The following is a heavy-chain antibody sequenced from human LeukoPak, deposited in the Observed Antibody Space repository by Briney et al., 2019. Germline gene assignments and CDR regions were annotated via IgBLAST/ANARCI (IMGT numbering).Heavy chain of an antibody. Sequence: ASVKVSCKASGYTFINYGITWVRQAPGQGLEWMGWISAYNGHTNYAQKLQGRVTMTTDTSTSTAYMELRSLRSDDTAVYYCARVAPNRRYCSGRVCLTYCDYWGQGTLVTVSS. CDR3: ARVAPNRRYCSGRVCLTYCDY. CDR1: GYTFINYG. J-gene: IGHJ4*02. D-gene: IGHD2-15*01. CDR2: ISAYNGHT. V-gene: IGHV1-18*01.